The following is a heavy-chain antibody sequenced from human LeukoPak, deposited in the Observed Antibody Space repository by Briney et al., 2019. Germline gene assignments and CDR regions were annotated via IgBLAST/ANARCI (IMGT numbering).Heavy chain of an antibody. D-gene: IGHD5-24*01. Sequence: GGSLRLSCAASGFSFGSYWMSWVRQAPGKGLEWVAVISYDGSNKYYADSVKGRFTISRDNSKNTLYLQMNSLRAEDTAVYYCAKERDGEMATILDYWGQGTLVTVSS. J-gene: IGHJ4*02. V-gene: IGHV3-30*18. CDR1: GFSFGSYW. CDR2: ISYDGSNK. CDR3: AKERDGEMATILDY.